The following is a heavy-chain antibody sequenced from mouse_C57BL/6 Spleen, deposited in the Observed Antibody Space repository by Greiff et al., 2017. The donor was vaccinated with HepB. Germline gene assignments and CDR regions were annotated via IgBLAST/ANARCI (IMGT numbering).Heavy chain of an antibody. J-gene: IGHJ4*01. CDR3: ARGSKGYAMDY. CDR1: GYTFTDYY. D-gene: IGHD1-1*01. V-gene: IGHV1-76*01. CDR2: IYPGSGNT. Sequence: QVQLKQSGAELVRPGASVKLSCKASGYTFTDYYINWVKQRPGQGLEWIARIYPGSGNTYYNEKFKGKATLTAEKSSSTAYMQLSSLTSEDSAVYFCARGSKGYAMDYWGQGTSVTVSS.